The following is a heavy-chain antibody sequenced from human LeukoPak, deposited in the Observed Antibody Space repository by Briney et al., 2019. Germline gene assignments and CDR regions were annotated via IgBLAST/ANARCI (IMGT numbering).Heavy chain of an antibody. J-gene: IGHJ4*02. CDR2: ISSSGTTI. Sequence: PGGSLRLSCTASGFTFIIYNMNWVRQAPGKGPEWVSYISSSGTTIYYADSVKGRFTTSRDNAKNSLYLQMNSLRDEDTAVYYCARDGRFDYWGQGTLVTVSS. V-gene: IGHV3-48*02. CDR3: ARDGRFDY. CDR1: GFTFIIYN.